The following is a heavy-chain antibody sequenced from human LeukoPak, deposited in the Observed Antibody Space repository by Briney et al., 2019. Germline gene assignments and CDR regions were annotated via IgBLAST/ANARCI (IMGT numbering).Heavy chain of an antibody. V-gene: IGHV3-23*01. CDR1: GLTFSNYA. Sequence: GGSLRLSCEASGLTFSNYAMSWVRQAPGKGLEWVSAISGSGGSTYYADSVKGRFTISRDNSKNTLYLQMNSLRAEDTAVYYCAKGPRTPGAGDYYYYYYMDVWGKGTTVTISS. J-gene: IGHJ6*03. CDR3: AKGPRTPGAGDYYYYYYMDV. CDR2: ISGSGGST. D-gene: IGHD1-1*01.